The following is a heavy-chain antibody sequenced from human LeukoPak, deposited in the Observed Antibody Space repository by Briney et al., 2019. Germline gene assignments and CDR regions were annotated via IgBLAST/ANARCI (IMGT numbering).Heavy chain of an antibody. CDR3: ATSRRNPRRGNSGYGRTDY. V-gene: IGHV3-30*03. D-gene: IGHD5-12*01. CDR2: ISYDGSNK. J-gene: IGHJ4*02. CDR1: GFTFSSYG. Sequence: PGGSLRLSCAASGFTFSSYGMHWVRQAPGKGLEWVAVISYDGSNKYYADSVKGRFTISRDNSKNTLYLQMNSLRAEDTAVYYCATSRRNPRRGNSGYGRTDYWGQGTLVTVSS.